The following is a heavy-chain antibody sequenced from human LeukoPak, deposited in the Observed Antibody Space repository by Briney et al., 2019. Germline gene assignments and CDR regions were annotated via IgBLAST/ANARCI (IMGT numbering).Heavy chain of an antibody. D-gene: IGHD2-15*01. Sequence: GASVKVSCKASGYTLTGYYMHWVRQAPGQGLEWMGWINPNSGGTNYAQKFQGRVTMTRDTSISTAYMELSRLRSDDTAVYYCARELYCSGGSCYSGLFDYWGQGTLVTVSS. CDR1: GYTLTGYY. V-gene: IGHV1-2*02. CDR3: ARELYCSGGSCYSGLFDY. CDR2: INPNSGGT. J-gene: IGHJ4*02.